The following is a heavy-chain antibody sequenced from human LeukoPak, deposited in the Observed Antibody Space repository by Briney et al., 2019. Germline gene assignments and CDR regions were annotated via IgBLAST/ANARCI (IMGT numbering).Heavy chain of an antibody. J-gene: IGHJ4*02. V-gene: IGHV3-23*01. CDR3: ARDGLSIKDY. Sequence: GGSLRLSCAASGFTFSSYAMSWVRQAPGKGLEWVPAISGSGGSTYYADSVKGRFTISRDNAKNSLYLQMNSLRAEDTAVYYCARDGLSIKDYWGQGTLVTVSS. CDR1: GFTFSSYA. D-gene: IGHD3-16*02. CDR2: ISGSGGST.